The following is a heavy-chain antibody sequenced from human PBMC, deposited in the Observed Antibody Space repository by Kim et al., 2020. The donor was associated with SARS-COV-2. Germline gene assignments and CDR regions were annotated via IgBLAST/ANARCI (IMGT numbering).Heavy chain of an antibody. CDR1: GFTFSTYA. D-gene: IGHD5-18*01. J-gene: IGHJ4*02. V-gene: IGHV3-23*01. Sequence: GGSLRLSCAASGFTFSTYAMSWVRQAPGKGLEWVSAIGGSGRHTYYVDSVKGRFTISRDNSMNTQYLQMSSLRAEDTAIYYCAKETHTYGYRGLDYWGQGTLLTVSS. CDR2: IGGSGRHT. CDR3: AKETHTYGYRGLDY.